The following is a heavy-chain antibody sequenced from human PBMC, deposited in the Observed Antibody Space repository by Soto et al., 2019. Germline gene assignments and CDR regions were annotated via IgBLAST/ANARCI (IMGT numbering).Heavy chain of an antibody. CDR3: ARSLWHSNFDY. CDR2: INHSGST. D-gene: IGHD2-21*01. CDR1: GGSFSGYY. Sequence: SETLSLTCAVYGGSFSGYYWSWIRQPPGKGLEWIGEINHSGSTNYNPSLKSRVTISVDTSKNQFSLKLSSVTAADTAVYYCARSLWHSNFDYWGQGTLVTVSS. V-gene: IGHV4-34*01. J-gene: IGHJ4*02.